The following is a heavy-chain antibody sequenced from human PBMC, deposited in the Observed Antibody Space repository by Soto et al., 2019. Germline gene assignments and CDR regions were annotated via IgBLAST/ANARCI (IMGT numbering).Heavy chain of an antibody. J-gene: IGHJ6*03. CDR1: GGSISSSSYY. V-gene: IGHV4-39*01. Sequence: PSETLSLTCTASGGSISSSSYYWGWIRQPPGKGLEWIGSIYYGGNTYYNPSLKSRVTISEDTSKNQFSLKLSSVTAADTAVYYCATTSYYYYYMDVWGTGTMVTVSS. D-gene: IGHD1-7*01. CDR3: ATTSYYYYYMDV. CDR2: IYYGGNT.